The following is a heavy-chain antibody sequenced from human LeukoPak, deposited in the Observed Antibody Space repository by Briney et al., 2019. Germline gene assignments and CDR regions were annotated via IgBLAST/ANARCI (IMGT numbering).Heavy chain of an antibody. D-gene: IGHD1-26*01. J-gene: IGHJ4*02. V-gene: IGHV4-59*01. CDR3: ARRGRKYSGSHPQDY. Sequence: SETLSLTCTVSGGSISSYYWSWIRQPPGKRLEWIGYIYYSGSTNYNPSLKSRVTISVDTSKNQFSLKLSSVTAADTAVYYCARRGRKYSGSHPQDYWGQGTLVTVSS. CDR1: GGSISSYY. CDR2: IYYSGST.